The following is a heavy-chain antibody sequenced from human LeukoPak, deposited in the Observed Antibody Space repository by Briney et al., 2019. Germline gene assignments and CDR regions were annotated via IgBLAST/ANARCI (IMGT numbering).Heavy chain of an antibody. V-gene: IGHV5-51*01. J-gene: IGHJ4*02. CDR3: ARRRDLYSGSYYPFAY. CDR2: IHPGDSEA. D-gene: IGHD1-26*01. CDR1: GYSFTNYW. Sequence: GESLNISCKGSGYSFTNYWIGWLRQMPRKGLKWMGIIHPGDSEARYSPSFQGQATISAEKSISTAYLQWSSLKASDTGMYYCARRRDLYSGSYYPFAYWGQGTLLTVPA.